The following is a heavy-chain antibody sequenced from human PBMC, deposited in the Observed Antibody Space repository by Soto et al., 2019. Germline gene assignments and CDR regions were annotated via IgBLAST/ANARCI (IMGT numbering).Heavy chain of an antibody. CDR3: ARVCGGDCHNGMDV. J-gene: IGHJ6*02. D-gene: IGHD2-21*02. V-gene: IGHV4-31*03. CDR1: GGSISSGGYY. Sequence: SETLSLTCTVSGGSISSGGYYWSWIRQHPGKGLEWIGYIYYSGSTYYNPSLKSRVTISVDTSKNQFSLKLSSVTAADTAVYYCARVCGGDCHNGMDVRGQGTTVNVSS. CDR2: IYYSGST.